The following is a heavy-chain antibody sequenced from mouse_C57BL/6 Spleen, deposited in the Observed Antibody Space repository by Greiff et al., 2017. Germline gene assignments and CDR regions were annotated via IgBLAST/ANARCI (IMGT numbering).Heavy chain of an antibody. CDR1: GYAFSSYW. D-gene: IGHD2-4*01. V-gene: IGHV1-80*01. Sequence: VQLQQSGAELVKPGASVKISCKASGYAFSSYWMNWVKQRPGKGLEWIGQIYPGDGDTNYNGKFKGKATLTADKSSSTAYMQLSSLTSEDSAVYFCARWVGYDYSWFAYWGKGTLVTVSA. CDR2: IYPGDGDT. CDR3: ARWVGYDYSWFAY. J-gene: IGHJ3*01.